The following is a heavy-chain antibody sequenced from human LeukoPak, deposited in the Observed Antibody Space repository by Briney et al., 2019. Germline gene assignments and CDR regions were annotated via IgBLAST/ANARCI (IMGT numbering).Heavy chain of an antibody. J-gene: IGHJ4*02. CDR2: IYYSGST. CDR1: GGSISSYY. V-gene: IGHV4-59*08. Sequence: SETLSLTCTVSGGSISSYYWSWIRQPPGKGLEWIGYIYYSGSTNYNPSLKSRVTISVDTSKNQFSLKLSFVTAADTAVYYCARHIGGYYFDYWGQGILVTVSS. CDR3: ARHIGGYYFDY. D-gene: IGHD1-26*01.